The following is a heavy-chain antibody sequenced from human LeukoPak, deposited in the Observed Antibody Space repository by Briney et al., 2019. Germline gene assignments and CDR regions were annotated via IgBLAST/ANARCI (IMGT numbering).Heavy chain of an antibody. CDR3: AIVMITFGGVIDP. CDR1: GYTFTGYY. CDR2: INPNSGGT. Sequence: ASVTVSYKASGYTFTGYYMHWVRQAPGQGLEWMGWINPNSGGTNYAQKFQGRVTMTRDTSIITAYMERSRLRSDDTAVYYCAIVMITFGGVIDPWGQGTLVTVSS. J-gene: IGHJ5*02. V-gene: IGHV1-2*02. D-gene: IGHD3-16*01.